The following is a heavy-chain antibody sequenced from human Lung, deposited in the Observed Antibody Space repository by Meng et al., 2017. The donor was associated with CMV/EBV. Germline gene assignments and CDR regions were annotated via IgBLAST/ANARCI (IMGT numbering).Heavy chain of an antibody. V-gene: IGHV1-46*01. J-gene: IGHJ4*02. CDR3: AREGRDDYNSPRDYFDY. CDR1: GYTLTTNY. CDR2: IDPNEGST. Sequence: SXXVSXXASGYTLTTNYIHWVRQAPGQGLEWMGIIDPNEGSTSHTEKFQGRVTMTRDTSTNTVYMELSSLRSEDTAVYYCAREGRDDYNSPRDYFDYWGQGTXVPVAS. D-gene: IGHD5-24*01.